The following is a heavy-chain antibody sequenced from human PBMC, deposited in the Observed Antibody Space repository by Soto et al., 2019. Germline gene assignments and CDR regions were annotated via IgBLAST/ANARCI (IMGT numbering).Heavy chain of an antibody. V-gene: IGHV4-59*01. CDR3: ARDRRGSYSH. CDR1: GGSISSYY. J-gene: IGHJ4*02. Sequence: QVQLQESGPGLVKPSETLSLTCTVSGGSISSYYWSWIRQPPGKGLEWIGYIYYSGSTNYNPSLKSRVTISVDTSKNQFSLKLSSVTAADTAVYSCARDRRGSYSHWGQGTLVTVSS. CDR2: IYYSGST. D-gene: IGHD1-26*01.